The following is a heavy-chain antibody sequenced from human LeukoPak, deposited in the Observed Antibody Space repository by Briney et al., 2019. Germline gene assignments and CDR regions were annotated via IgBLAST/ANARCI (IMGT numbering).Heavy chain of an antibody. V-gene: IGHV1-69*05. D-gene: IGHD1-26*01. J-gene: IGHJ5*02. CDR3: ARGIVGATFGWFDP. CDR2: IIPIFGTA. CDR1: GYTFTSYG. Sequence: SVKVSCKASGYTFTSYGISWVRQAPGQGLEWMGGIIPIFGTANYAQKFQGRVTITTDESTSTAYMELSSLRSEDTAVYYCARGIVGATFGWFDPWGQGTLVTVSS.